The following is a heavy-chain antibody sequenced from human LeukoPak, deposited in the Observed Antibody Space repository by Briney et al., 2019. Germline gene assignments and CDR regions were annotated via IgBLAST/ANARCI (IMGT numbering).Heavy chain of an antibody. CDR2: IIPILGTA. Sequence: GASVKVSCKASGGTFSSYAISWVRQAPGQGLEWMGGIIPILGTANYAQKFQGRVTITTDESTSTAYMELSSLRSEDTAVYYCARASTRSSSWYYYYMDVWGKGTTVTVSS. CDR1: GGTFSSYA. CDR3: ARASTRSSSWYYYYMDV. D-gene: IGHD6-13*01. V-gene: IGHV1-69*05. J-gene: IGHJ6*03.